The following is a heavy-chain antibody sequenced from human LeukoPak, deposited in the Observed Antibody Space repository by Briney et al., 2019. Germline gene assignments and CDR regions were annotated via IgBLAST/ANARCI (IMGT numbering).Heavy chain of an antibody. V-gene: IGHV4-30-4*08. CDR3: DRESHYDSSDYLRAFDI. D-gene: IGHD3-22*01. J-gene: IGHJ3*02. CDR2: IYYSGRS. CDR1: GVSISSGDYY. Sequence: SETLSLTCAVSGVSISSGDYYWNWIRQPPGKGLEWIGYIYYSGRSYYNPSIKRLFTISVDTYKNQFSLKLSSVNAADTAVYYCDRESHYDSSDYLRAFDIWGQGTMVTVSS.